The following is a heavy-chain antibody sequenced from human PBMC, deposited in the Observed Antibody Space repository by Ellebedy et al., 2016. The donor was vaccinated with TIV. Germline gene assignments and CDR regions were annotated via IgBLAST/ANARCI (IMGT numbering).Heavy chain of an antibody. CDR1: GFSVRNNH. CDR3: ARDHAIKVAAPGYDAFGV. D-gene: IGHD2-8*01. Sequence: GESLKISCAVSGFSVRNNHMNWVRQAPGQGLEWVSLLNSNGRTYYAESVRGRFTISRDNSRNFVFLQMNSLRPEDTATYYCARDHAIKVAAPGYDAFGVWGQGTKVSVSA. V-gene: IGHV3-53*01. J-gene: IGHJ3*01. CDR2: LNSNGRT.